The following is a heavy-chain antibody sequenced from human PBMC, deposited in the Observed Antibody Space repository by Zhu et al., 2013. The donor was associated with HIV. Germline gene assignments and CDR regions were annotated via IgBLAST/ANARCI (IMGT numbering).Heavy chain of an antibody. Sequence: QVQLQESGPGLVKPSETLSLTCSVSGGSLSSYYWSWIRQPPGKGLEWIGHIYYTGSTNYNPSLKSRVTISVDTSKNQFSLKLSSVTAADTAVYYCARVRQWLVLSWGQGNPGHRLL. CDR1: GGSLSSYY. D-gene: IGHD6-19*01. V-gene: IGHV4-59*01. J-gene: IGHJ5*02. CDR3: ARVRQWLVLS. CDR2: IYYTGST.